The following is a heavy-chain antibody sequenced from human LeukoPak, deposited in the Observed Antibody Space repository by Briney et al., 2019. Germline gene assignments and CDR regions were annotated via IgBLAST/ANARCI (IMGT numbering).Heavy chain of an antibody. CDR1: GFTVSSNY. Sequence: GGSLRLSCAASGFTVSSNYMSGVRQASGKGLEWVSVIYSGGSTYYADSVKGRFTISRDNSKNTVYLQMNSLRAEDTAVYYCASAYRSGLYGFDYWGQGTLVTVAS. V-gene: IGHV3-53*01. D-gene: IGHD6-19*01. CDR2: IYSGGST. CDR3: ASAYRSGLYGFDY. J-gene: IGHJ4*02.